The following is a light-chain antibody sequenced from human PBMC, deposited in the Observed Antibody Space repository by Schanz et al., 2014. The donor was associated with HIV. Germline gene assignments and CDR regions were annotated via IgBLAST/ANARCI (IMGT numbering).Light chain of an antibody. CDR3: QHIT. CDR2: DAS. J-gene: IGKJ3*01. CDR1: QSVSSY. V-gene: IGKV3-11*01. Sequence: EIVLTQSPATLSLSPGERATLSCRASQSVSSYLAWYQQKPGQAPRLLIYDASNRATGIPARFSGSGSGTXFTLXISSLEPEDFAVYYCQHITFGPGTKVDIK.